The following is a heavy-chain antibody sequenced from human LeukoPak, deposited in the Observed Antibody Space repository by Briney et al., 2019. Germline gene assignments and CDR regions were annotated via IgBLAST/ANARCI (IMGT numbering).Heavy chain of an antibody. V-gene: IGHV1-69*04. CDR3: AREDDCSSTSCYRSAFDI. D-gene: IGHD2-2*02. Sequence: VASVKVSCKASGYTFTSYYMHWVRQAPGQGLEWMGRIIPILGIANYAQKFQGRVTITADKSTSTAYMELSSLRSEDTAVYYCAREDDCSSTSCYRSAFDIWGQGTMVTVSS. CDR2: IIPILGIA. J-gene: IGHJ3*02. CDR1: GYTFTSYY.